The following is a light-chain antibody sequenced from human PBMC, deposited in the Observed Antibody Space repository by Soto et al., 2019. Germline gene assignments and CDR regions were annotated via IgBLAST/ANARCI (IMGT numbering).Light chain of an antibody. Sequence: SYELTQPPSVSVAPGQTARITCGGNNIGSKSVHWYQQKPGQAPVLVVYDDSDRPSGSPERFSGSNSGNTATLTISRVEAGDEADYYCQVWDSSSDPNYVFGTG. V-gene: IGLV3-21*02. J-gene: IGLJ1*01. CDR3: QVWDSSSDPNYV. CDR1: NIGSKS. CDR2: DDS.